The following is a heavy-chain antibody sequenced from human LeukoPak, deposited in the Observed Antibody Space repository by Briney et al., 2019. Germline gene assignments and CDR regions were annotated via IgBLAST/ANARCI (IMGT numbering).Heavy chain of an antibody. CDR3: ASNYDSSGYGHDY. CDR2: ISYDGSNK. V-gene: IGHV3-30-3*01. J-gene: IGHJ4*02. D-gene: IGHD3-22*01. Sequence: GGSLRLSCAASGFTSSSYAMHWVRQAPGKGLEWVAVISYDGSNKYYADSVKGRFTISRDNSKNTLYLQMNSLRAEDTAVYYCASNYDSSGYGHDYWGQGTLVTVSS. CDR1: GFTSSSYA.